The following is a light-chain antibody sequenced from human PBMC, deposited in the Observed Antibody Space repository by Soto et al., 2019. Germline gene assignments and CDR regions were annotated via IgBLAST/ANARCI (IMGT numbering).Light chain of an antibody. CDR1: DRVYSSY. CDR3: QQYGNAAIT. Sequence: EIVLSQSPATLPLSPGVGATLSCGASDRVYSSYVAWYPQKPGLAPQLLIHDASNRATGIPDRSSGSGSGTDYILTINILEPEDYAVYYCQQYGNAAITVGQGTRLDMK. V-gene: IGKV3D-20*01. J-gene: IGKJ5*01. CDR2: DAS.